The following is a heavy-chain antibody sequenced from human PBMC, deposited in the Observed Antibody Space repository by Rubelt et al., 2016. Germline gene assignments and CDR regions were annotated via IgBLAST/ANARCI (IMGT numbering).Heavy chain of an antibody. D-gene: IGHD3-9*01. CDR2: TI. CDR3: AKGGRYDILTGWGMDV. J-gene: IGHJ6*02. V-gene: IGHV3-11*01. Sequence: TIYYADSVKGRFTISRDNAKNSLYLQMNSLRAEDTAVYYCAKGGRYDILTGWGMDVWGQGTTVTVSS.